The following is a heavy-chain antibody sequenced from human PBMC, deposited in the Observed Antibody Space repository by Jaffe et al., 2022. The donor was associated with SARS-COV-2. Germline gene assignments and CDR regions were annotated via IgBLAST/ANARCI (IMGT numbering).Heavy chain of an antibody. Sequence: HVQLQESGPGLVKPSQTLSLTCIVSGGSIWSWLRQHPGQGLEWIGYISYSGSTLYNPSLKSRVIISVDTSKNQVSLKLSSVTAADTAVYYCVRDNDASGTGSFDVWGLGTLVTVSS. CDR1: GGSI. CDR3: VRDNDASGTGSFDV. D-gene: IGHD3-10*01. CDR2: ISYSGST. J-gene: IGHJ4*02. V-gene: IGHV4-59*12.